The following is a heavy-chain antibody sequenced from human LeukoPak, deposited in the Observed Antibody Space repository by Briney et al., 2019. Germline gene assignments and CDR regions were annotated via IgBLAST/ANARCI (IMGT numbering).Heavy chain of an antibody. J-gene: IGHJ6*02. CDR3: TKSSDYDILTASNYYYYGLDV. V-gene: IGHV3-23*01. D-gene: IGHD3-9*01. Sequence: PGRSPRLSCAASGFTFSSYAMSWVRQAPGKGLEWVSAISGSGGSTYYADSVKGRFTISRDNSKNTLYLQMNSLRAEDTAIYYCTKSSDYDILTASNYYYYGLDVWGQGTTVTVSS. CDR2: ISGSGGST. CDR1: GFTFSSYA.